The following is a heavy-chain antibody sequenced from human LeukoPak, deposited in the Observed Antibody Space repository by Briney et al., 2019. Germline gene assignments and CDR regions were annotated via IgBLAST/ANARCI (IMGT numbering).Heavy chain of an antibody. CDR2: IYHSGST. CDR1: GDSISSGHY. Sequence: SETLSLTCTVSGDSISSGHYWGWIRQPPGKGLEWIGSIYHSGSTYYNPSLKSRVTISVDTSKNQFSLKLSSVTAADTAVYYCASRTGGIVLMVYAEYYFDYWGQGTLVTVSS. V-gene: IGHV4-38-2*02. D-gene: IGHD2-8*01. CDR3: ASRTGGIVLMVYAEYYFDY. J-gene: IGHJ4*02.